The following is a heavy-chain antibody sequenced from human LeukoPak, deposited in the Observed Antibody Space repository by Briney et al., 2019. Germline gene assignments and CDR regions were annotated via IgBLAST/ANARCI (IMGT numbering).Heavy chain of an antibody. Sequence: PGGSLGLSCAASGFTFSSYWMHWVRQAPGKGLVWVSRIKSDGNTNYADSVKGRFTISRDNAKNTVSLQMNSLRAEDTGVYYCARAPSESDGYYPEYFRHWGQGTLVTVSS. CDR3: ARAPSESDGYYPEYFRH. CDR1: GFTFSSYW. J-gene: IGHJ1*01. D-gene: IGHD3-22*01. V-gene: IGHV3-74*01. CDR2: IKSDGNT.